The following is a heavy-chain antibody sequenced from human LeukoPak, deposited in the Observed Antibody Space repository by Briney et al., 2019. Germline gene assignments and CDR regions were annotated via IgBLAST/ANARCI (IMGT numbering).Heavy chain of an antibody. CDR3: ARDPGYCSSTSCLFDY. V-gene: IGHV3-33*01. D-gene: IGHD2-2*01. CDR2: IWYDGSNE. J-gene: IGHJ4*02. CDR1: GFTFSSYG. Sequence: GGSLRLSCAASGFTFSSYGMHWVRQAPGKGLEWVAVIWYDGSNEYYAGSVKGRFTISRDNSKDTLYLQMNSLRAEDTAVCYCARDPGYCSSTSCLFDYWGQGTLVAVSS.